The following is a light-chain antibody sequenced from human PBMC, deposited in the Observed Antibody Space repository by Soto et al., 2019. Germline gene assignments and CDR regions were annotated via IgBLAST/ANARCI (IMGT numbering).Light chain of an antibody. Sequence: QPASVSGSPGQSITISCTGTSSDVGSYNLVSWYQQHPGKVPKLMIYEGNKRPSGVSSRFSGSKSGNTASLTISGLQAEDEADYYCCSYAGSSTVVFGGGTKLTVL. V-gene: IGLV2-23*01. CDR3: CSYAGSSTVV. CDR1: SSDVGSYNL. J-gene: IGLJ2*01. CDR2: EGN.